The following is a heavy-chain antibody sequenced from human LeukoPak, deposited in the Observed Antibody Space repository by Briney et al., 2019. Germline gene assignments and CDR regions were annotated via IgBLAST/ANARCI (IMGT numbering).Heavy chain of an antibody. Sequence: SETLSLTCAVYGGSFSGYYWRWIRQPPGKGLEWIGEINHSGSTNYNPSLKSRVTISVDTSKNQLSLKMSSVTAADTAVYYCTITTGTTLGLMDYWGQGTLVAVSS. CDR1: GGSFSGYY. V-gene: IGHV4-34*01. J-gene: IGHJ4*02. CDR2: INHSGST. CDR3: TITTGTTLGLMDY. D-gene: IGHD1-1*01.